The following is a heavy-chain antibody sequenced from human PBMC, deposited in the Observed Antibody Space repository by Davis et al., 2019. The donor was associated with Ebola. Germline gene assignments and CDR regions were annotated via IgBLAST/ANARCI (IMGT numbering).Heavy chain of an antibody. D-gene: IGHD6-13*01. CDR1: GYTFTSYY. CDR3: ARRSSSWYVGYYYYYMDV. J-gene: IGHJ6*03. V-gene: IGHV1-46*01. CDR2: INPSGGST. Sequence: ASVKVSCKASGYTFTSYYMHWVRQAPGQGLEWMGIINPSGGSTSYAQKFQGRVTMTRDTSTSTVYMELSSLRSEDTAVYYCARRSSSWYVGYYYYYMDVWGKGTTVTVSS.